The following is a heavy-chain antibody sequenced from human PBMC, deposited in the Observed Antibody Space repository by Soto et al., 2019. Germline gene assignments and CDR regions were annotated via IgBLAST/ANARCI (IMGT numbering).Heavy chain of an antibody. CDR3: ARGGPTSADYYYGMDV. V-gene: IGHV1-18*01. Sequence: QVQLVQSGAEVRKPGASVNVSCKASGYTFSYDGINWVRQAPGQGLEWMGWISAYNGNIEYAQKFQGRVTMTTDTSTSTDYMELRSLRSDDTAVYSCARGGPTSADYYYGMDVWGLGTTVTVSS. CDR2: ISAYNGNI. CDR1: GYTFSYDG. J-gene: IGHJ6*02. D-gene: IGHD3-10*01.